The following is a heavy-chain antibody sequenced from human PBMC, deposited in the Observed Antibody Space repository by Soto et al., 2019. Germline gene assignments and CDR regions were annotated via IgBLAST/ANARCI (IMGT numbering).Heavy chain of an antibody. V-gene: IGHV4-30-2*01. CDR3: ARTYYYDSSGYPNWFDP. J-gene: IGHJ5*02. CDR1: GGSISSGGYS. Sequence: PSETLSLTCAVSGGSISSGGYSWNWIRQPPGKGLEWIGYIYHSGSTYYNPSLKSRVTISVDRSKNQFSLKLSSVTAADTAVYYCARTYYYDSSGYPNWFDPWGQGTLVTVSS. D-gene: IGHD3-22*01. CDR2: IYHSGST.